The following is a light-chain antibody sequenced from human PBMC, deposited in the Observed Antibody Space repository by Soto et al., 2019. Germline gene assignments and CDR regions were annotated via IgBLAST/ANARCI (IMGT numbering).Light chain of an antibody. V-gene: IGKV3-15*01. Sequence: EIVMTQSPATLSVSPGERATLSCRASQSVNINLAWYQQKPGQAPRXLIFGASSRANGIPARFSGSGSGTDLTTTISSLQSEDFEVYYCQQYNNWPWTFGQGTKVDIK. J-gene: IGKJ1*01. CDR2: GAS. CDR3: QQYNNWPWT. CDR1: QSVNIN.